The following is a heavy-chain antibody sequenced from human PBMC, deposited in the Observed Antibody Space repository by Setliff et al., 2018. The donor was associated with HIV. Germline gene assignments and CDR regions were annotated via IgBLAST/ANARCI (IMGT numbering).Heavy chain of an antibody. D-gene: IGHD3-3*01. V-gene: IGHV4-34*01. J-gene: IGHJ4*02. CDR2: INPARGA. CDR3: ARVASYDFWSGYLHYFDY. CDR1: GGSFTSYS. Sequence: SETLSLTCAVYGGSFTSYSWTWLRQSPGKALEWIGEINPARGAKYNSSLKSRVTIAAFSSKNQFSLNLTSVTAADTAVYYCARVASYDFWSGYLHYFDYWGQGTPVTVSS.